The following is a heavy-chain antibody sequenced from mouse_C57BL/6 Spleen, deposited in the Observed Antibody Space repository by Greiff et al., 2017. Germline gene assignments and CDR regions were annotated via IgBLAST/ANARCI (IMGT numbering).Heavy chain of an antibody. V-gene: IGHV1-63*01. J-gene: IGHJ1*03. CDR3: ARVTVVATSNWYFDV. D-gene: IGHD1-1*01. CDR1: GYTFTNYW. Sequence: QVQLQQSGAELVRPGTSVKMSCKASGYTFTNYWIGWAKQRPGHGLEWIGDIYPGGGYTNYNEKFKGKATLTADKSSSTAYMQFSSLTSEDSAIYYCARVTVVATSNWYFDVWGTGTTVTVSS. CDR2: IYPGGGYT.